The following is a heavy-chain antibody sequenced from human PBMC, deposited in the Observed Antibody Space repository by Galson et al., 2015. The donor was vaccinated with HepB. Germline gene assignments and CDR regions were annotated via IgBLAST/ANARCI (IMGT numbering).Heavy chain of an antibody. CDR3: ARDLGGSPGVFFDY. V-gene: IGHV1-18*04. Sequence: SVKVSCKASGYTFTDFGISWVRQAPGQGLEWMGWISAYNGNIKYAQKLQGRVTMTTDTSTSTAYMELRSLRSDDTAVFYCARDLGGSPGVFFDYWGQGTLVTVSS. J-gene: IGHJ4*02. D-gene: IGHD1-26*01. CDR2: ISAYNGNI. CDR1: GYTFTDFG.